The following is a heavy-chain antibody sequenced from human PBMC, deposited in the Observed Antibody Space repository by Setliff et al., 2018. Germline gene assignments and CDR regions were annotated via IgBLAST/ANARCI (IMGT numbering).Heavy chain of an antibody. V-gene: IGHV4-39*01. J-gene: IGHJ5*02. CDR1: GGSISSSSYY. CDR3: ARLGSARYDSSGYYPDNWFDP. D-gene: IGHD3-22*01. CDR2: IYYSGST. Sequence: PSETLSLTCTVSGGSISSSSYYWGWIRQPPGKGLEWIGSIYYSGSTYYNPSLKSRVTISVDTAKNQFSLKLSSVTAADPAVYYCARLGSARYDSSGYYPDNWFDPWGQGTLVTVSS.